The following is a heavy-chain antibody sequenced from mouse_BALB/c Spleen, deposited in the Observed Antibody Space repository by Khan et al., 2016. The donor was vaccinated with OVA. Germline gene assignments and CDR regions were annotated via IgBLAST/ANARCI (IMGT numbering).Heavy chain of an antibody. D-gene: IGHD1-1*01. Sequence: EVQLQESGPGLVKPSQSLSLPCTVTGYSIPSDYAWNWIRQFPGNKLEWMGYISYSGNIHYNPSLKSRISITRDTSKNQFFLQLNSVTTEDTATYDCARIYGGDFDYWGQGTTLTVSS. CDR2: ISYSGNI. CDR1: GYSIPSDYA. J-gene: IGHJ2*01. V-gene: IGHV3-2*02. CDR3: ARIYGGDFDY.